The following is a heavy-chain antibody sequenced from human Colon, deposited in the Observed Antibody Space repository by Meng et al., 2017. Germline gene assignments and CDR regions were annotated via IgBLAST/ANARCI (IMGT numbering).Heavy chain of an antibody. CDR2: IYSGGSI. Sequence: DVELVESGGGLVQPGGSLRLSCAASGFTFSSYVMTWVRQAPGMGLQWVSIIYSGGSIYHADSVKGRFTISRDNSKNTLHLQMNSLRAEDTAVYYCARNSGSYPYYFDYWGQGALVTVSS. CDR3: ARNSGSYPYYFDY. J-gene: IGHJ4*02. CDR1: GFTFSSYV. V-gene: IGHV3-66*01. D-gene: IGHD1-26*01.